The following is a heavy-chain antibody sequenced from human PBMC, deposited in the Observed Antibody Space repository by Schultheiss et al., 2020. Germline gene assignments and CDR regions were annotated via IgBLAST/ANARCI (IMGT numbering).Heavy chain of an antibody. CDR2: ISSSSSYI. Sequence: GGSLRLSCAASGFTFSNAWMSWVRQAPGKGLEWVSSISSSSSYIYYADSVKGRFTISRDNAKNSLYLQMNSLRAEDTAVYYCAKDQYYGSGSPVGSWGQGTLVTVSS. CDR1: GFTFSNAW. V-gene: IGHV3-21*01. D-gene: IGHD3-10*01. J-gene: IGHJ5*02. CDR3: AKDQYYGSGSPVGS.